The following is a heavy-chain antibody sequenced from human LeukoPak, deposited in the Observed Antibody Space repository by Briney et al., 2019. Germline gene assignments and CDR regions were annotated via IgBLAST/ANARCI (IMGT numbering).Heavy chain of an antibody. CDR1: GFTFSSYG. D-gene: IGHD3-16*01. Sequence: GGSLRLSCAASGFTFSSYGMNWVRQAPGKGLEWVSSISSSSSYIYYADSVKGRFTISRDNAKNSLYLQMNSLRAEDTAVYYCARDRSGGNRFDPWGQGTLVTVSS. V-gene: IGHV3-21*01. J-gene: IGHJ5*02. CDR3: ARDRSGGNRFDP. CDR2: ISSSSSYI.